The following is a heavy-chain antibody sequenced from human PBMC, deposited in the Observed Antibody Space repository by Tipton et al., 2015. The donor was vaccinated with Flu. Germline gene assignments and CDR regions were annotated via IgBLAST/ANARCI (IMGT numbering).Heavy chain of an antibody. Sequence: GLVKPSLTLSLTCAISGDSVSSHGATWNWIRLSPSRGLEWLGKTYYRSIWHNIYAESVRSRITITPDTSKNQFSLQLNSVTPEDTAVYYCARGYGSGPKDWFDPWGQGALVTVSA. CDR1: GDSVSSHGAT. V-gene: IGHV6-1*01. CDR3: ARGYGSGPKDWFDP. CDR2: TYYRSIWHN. D-gene: IGHD3-10*01. J-gene: IGHJ5*02.